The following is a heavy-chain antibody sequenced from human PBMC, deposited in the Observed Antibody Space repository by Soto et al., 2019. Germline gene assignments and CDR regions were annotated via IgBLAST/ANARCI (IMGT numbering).Heavy chain of an antibody. CDR1: GFTFSDYY. D-gene: IGHD4-17*01. CDR2: ISSSSSYT. CDR3: ASSRDYEYYFDY. J-gene: IGHJ4*02. Sequence: GGSLRLSCAASGFTFSDYYMSWIRQAPGKGLEWVSYISSSSSYTNYADSVKGRFTISRDNAKNSLYLQMNSLRAEDTAVYYCASSRDYEYYFDYWGQGTLVTVSS. V-gene: IGHV3-11*06.